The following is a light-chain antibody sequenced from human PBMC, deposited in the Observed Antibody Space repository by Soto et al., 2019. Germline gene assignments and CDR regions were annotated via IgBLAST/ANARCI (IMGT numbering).Light chain of an antibody. J-gene: IGKJ2*01. Sequence: EIVLTQSPGTLSLSPGERATLSCRASQRISNSYLAWYQQKPGQAPRLLLYDASSRATGIPDRVSGSGSGTDFTLTISRLEPEDFAVYYCQQYARPPFAVGQWTKVEIK. V-gene: IGKV3-20*01. CDR3: QQYARPPFA. CDR2: DAS. CDR1: QRISNSY.